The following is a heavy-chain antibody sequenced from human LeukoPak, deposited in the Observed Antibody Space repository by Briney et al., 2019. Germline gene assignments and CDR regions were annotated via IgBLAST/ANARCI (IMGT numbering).Heavy chain of an antibody. CDR3: ARVVSSSWTGYYYGMDV. D-gene: IGHD6-13*01. V-gene: IGHV3-74*01. Sequence: PGGSLRLSCAGSGFIFSNYWMHWVRQAPGKGLVWVSRINTDGSSTSYADSLKGRFTISRDNAKNTLYLQMNGLRAEDTAVYYCARVVSSSWTGYYYGMDVWGQGTTVTVSS. CDR1: GFIFSNYW. CDR2: INTDGSST. J-gene: IGHJ6*02.